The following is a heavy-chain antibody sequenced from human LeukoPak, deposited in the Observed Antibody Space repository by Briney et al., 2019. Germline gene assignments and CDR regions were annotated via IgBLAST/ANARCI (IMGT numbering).Heavy chain of an antibody. J-gene: IGHJ3*02. V-gene: IGHV1-8*01. CDR2: MNPNSGNT. CDR1: GYTFTTYD. Sequence: ASVKISCTASGYTFTTYDTNWVRQATGQGLEWMGWMNPNSGNTGYAQKFQGRVTMTRNTSISTAYMELGSLRSEDTAVYYCAGAVGTDAFDIWGQGTMVTVSS. CDR3: AGAVGTDAFDI. D-gene: IGHD1-26*01.